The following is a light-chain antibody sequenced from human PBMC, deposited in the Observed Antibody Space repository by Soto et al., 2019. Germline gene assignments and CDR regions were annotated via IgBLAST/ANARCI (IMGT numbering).Light chain of an antibody. V-gene: IGKV3D-15*01. CDR1: QSVGSK. J-gene: IGKJ4*01. CDR3: QQYGDWPGA. Sequence: EIMMTQSPPTLSVSPGERATLSCRASQSVGSKLAWYQQRPGQAPRLLIYDASNRATGIPARFSGSGSGAEFSLTISSLQSEDFAVYSCQQYGDWPGAFGGGTKVEIK. CDR2: DAS.